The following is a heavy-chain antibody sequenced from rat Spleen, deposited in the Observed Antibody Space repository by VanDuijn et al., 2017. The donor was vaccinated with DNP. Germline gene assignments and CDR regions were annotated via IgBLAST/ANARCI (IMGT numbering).Heavy chain of an antibody. CDR1: GFTFSDYN. D-gene: IGHD1-11*01. Sequence: EVQLVESGGDLLQPGGSLRLSCATSGFTFSDYNMAWVRQAPKKGLEWVATIPYDGSRTYFRDSVKGRFTISRDNAKSTLYLQMDSLRSEDTATYYCAAHYGGYGYWGQGVMVTVSS. CDR2: IPYDGSRT. CDR3: AAHYGGYGY. J-gene: IGHJ2*01. V-gene: IGHV5S10*01.